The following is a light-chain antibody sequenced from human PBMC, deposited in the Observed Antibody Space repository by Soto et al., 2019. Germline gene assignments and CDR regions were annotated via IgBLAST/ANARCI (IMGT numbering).Light chain of an antibody. CDR2: GAS. CDR3: QQYGSSPWT. Sequence: EIVLTQSPGTLSLSQGEGATLSCRASQSVSSTYFAWYQQKPGQAPRLLIYGASTRATGIPDRFSGSGSGTDFTLTISRLESEDFAVYYCQQYGSSPWTFGQGTNVETK. V-gene: IGKV3-20*01. J-gene: IGKJ1*01. CDR1: QSVSSTY.